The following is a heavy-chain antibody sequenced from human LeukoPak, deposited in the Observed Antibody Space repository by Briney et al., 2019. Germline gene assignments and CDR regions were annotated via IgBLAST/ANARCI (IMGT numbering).Heavy chain of an antibody. D-gene: IGHD1-1*01. CDR1: GGSFSGYY. V-gene: IGHV4-34*01. CDR3: ARDGGGTGTTWWFDP. J-gene: IGHJ5*02. CDR2: INHSGST. Sequence: PSETLSLTCAVYGGSFSGYYWSWIRQPPGKGLEWIGEINHSGSTNYNPSLKSRVTMSVDTSKNQFSLRLSSVTAADTAVYYCARDGGGTGTTWWFDPWGQGTLVTVSS.